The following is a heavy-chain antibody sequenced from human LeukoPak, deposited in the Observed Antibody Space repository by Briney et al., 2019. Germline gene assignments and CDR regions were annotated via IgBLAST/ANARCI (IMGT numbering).Heavy chain of an antibody. CDR3: ASKRGYSYGLDY. CDR2: IIPIFGTA. J-gene: IGHJ4*02. Sequence: SVKVSCKASGGTFSSYAISWVRQAPGQGLEWMGGIIPIFGTANYAQKFQGRVTITADESTSTGYMELSSLRSEDTAVYYCASKRGYSYGLDYWGQGTLVTVSS. V-gene: IGHV1-69*13. D-gene: IGHD5-18*01. CDR1: GGTFSSYA.